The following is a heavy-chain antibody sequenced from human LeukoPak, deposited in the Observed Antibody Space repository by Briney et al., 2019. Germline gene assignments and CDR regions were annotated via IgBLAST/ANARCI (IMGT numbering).Heavy chain of an antibody. V-gene: IGHV3-23*01. J-gene: IGHJ4*02. CDR1: GFTFNSYA. CDR3: AKDLYGSVLYYFDY. CDR2: ISGSGGST. Sequence: GGSLRLSCAASGFTFNSYAMSWVRQAPGKGLEWVSAISGSGGSTYYADSVKGRFTISRDNSKNTLYLQMNSLRAEDTAVYYCAKDLYGSVLYYFDYWGQGTLVTVSS. D-gene: IGHD3-10*01.